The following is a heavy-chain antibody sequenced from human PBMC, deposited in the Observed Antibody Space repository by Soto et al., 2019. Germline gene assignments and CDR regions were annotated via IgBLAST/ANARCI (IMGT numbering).Heavy chain of an antibody. CDR3: ARDLRYYDSSGLEGDAFDI. D-gene: IGHD3-22*01. V-gene: IGHV4-31*03. CDR1: GGSISSGGYY. J-gene: IGHJ3*02. Sequence: QVQLQESGPGLVKPSQTLSLTCTVSGGSISSGGYYWSWIRQHPGKGLEWIGYIYYSGSTYYNPYLKSRVTISVDTSKNQFSLKLSSVTAADTAVYYCARDLRYYDSSGLEGDAFDIWGQGTMVTVSS. CDR2: IYYSGST.